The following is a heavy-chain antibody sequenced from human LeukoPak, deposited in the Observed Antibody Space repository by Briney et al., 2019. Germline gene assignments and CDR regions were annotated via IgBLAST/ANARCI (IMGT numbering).Heavy chain of an antibody. Sequence: ASVKVSCKPSGCTFTTCAVHWVRQAPGQRLEWMGWIHADSGNTKYSQKLQGRVAIARDTSASTIYMELTSLRIEDTAVYFCTIGLAGDWDAFDIWGLGTMVTVSS. CDR3: TIGLAGDWDAFDI. CDR2: IHADSGNT. V-gene: IGHV1-3*01. CDR1: GCTFTTCA. J-gene: IGHJ3*02. D-gene: IGHD6-19*01.